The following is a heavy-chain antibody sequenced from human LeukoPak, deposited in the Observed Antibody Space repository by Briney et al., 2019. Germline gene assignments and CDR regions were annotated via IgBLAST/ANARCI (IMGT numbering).Heavy chain of an antibody. Sequence: SETLSLTCTVSGGSISSGSYYWSWIRQPAGKGLKWIGRIYTSGSTNYNPSLKSRVTISVDTSKNQFSLKLSSVTAADTAVYYCARDREVGATGYYFDNWGQGTLVTVSS. J-gene: IGHJ4*02. CDR2: IYTSGST. CDR1: GGSISSGSYY. V-gene: IGHV4-61*02. CDR3: ARDREVGATGYYFDN. D-gene: IGHD1-26*01.